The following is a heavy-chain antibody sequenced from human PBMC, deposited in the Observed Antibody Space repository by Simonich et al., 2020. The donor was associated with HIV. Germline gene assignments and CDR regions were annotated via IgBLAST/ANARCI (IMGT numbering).Heavy chain of an antibody. CDR3: ARGAPSVAAAREVWFDP. CDR2: INHSGRT. J-gene: IGHJ5*02. CDR1: GGSFSGYY. D-gene: IGHD6-25*01. Sequence: QVQLQQWGAGLVKPSETLSLTCAVYGGSFSGYYWTWIRQPPGKGLEWIGEINHSGRTNYNPSRRSRAIISVEASKNQFSLKLRSVTAAATAVYYCARGAPSVAAAREVWFDPWGQGTLVTVSS. V-gene: IGHV4-34*02.